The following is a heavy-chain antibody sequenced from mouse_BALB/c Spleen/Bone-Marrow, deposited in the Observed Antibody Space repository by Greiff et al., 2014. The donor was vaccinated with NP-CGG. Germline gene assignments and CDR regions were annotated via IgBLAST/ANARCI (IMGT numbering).Heavy chain of an antibody. D-gene: IGHD1-1*01. CDR1: GYTFSSYW. J-gene: IGHJ4*01. CDR2: ILPGRGST. Sequence: VQVVESGAELMKPGASVKISCKATGYTFSSYWIEWVKQRPGHGLEWIGEILPGRGSTNYNEKFKGKATFTSETSSDTAYMQLSSLTSEDSAVYYCARWDTTAMDYWGQGTSVTVSS. V-gene: IGHV1-9*01. CDR3: ARWDTTAMDY.